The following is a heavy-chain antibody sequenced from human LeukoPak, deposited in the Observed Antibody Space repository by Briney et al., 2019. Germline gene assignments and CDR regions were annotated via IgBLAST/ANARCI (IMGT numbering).Heavy chain of an antibody. CDR3: TRQYQLDY. J-gene: IGHJ4*02. Sequence: TGGSLRLSCTASGFTFGDYAMSWVRQAPGKGLEWVGFIRSKAYGGTTEYAASVKGRFTISRDDSKSIAYLQMNSLKTEDTAVYYCTRQYQLDYWGQGTLVTVSS. V-gene: IGHV3-49*04. CDR2: IRSKAYGGTT. CDR1: GFTFGDYA. D-gene: IGHD2-2*01.